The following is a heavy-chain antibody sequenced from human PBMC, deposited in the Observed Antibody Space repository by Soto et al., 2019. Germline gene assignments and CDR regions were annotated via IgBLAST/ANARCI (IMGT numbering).Heavy chain of an antibody. CDR1: GGSFSGYY. V-gene: IGHV4-34*01. CDR2: INHSGST. J-gene: IGHJ5*02. D-gene: IGHD3-3*01. CDR3: ARMKWLLSYDP. Sequence: SSETLSLTCAVYGGSFSGYYWSWIRQPPGKGLEWIGEINHSGSTNYNPSLKSRVTISVDTSKNQFSLKLSSVTAADTAVYYCARMKWLLSYDPWGQGTLVTVSS.